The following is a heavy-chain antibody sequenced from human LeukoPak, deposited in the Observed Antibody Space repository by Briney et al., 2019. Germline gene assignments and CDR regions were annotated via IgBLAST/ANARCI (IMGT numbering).Heavy chain of an antibody. V-gene: IGHV3-33*06. D-gene: IGHD3-10*01. CDR2: IWSDGSLK. Sequence: PGGSLRLSREASGFRFRDFVMHWVRQAPGKGLEWVAVIWSDGSLKFFADSVKGRFSISRDNSKNTLDLQMNSLRVEDTAVYYCVKEIWIGLGVFDTWGQGTVVTVSS. J-gene: IGHJ3*02. CDR1: GFRFRDFV. CDR3: VKEIWIGLGVFDT.